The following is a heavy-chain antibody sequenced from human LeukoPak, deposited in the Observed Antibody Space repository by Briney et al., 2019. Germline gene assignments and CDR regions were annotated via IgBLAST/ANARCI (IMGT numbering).Heavy chain of an antibody. CDR3: AIPYTYYYDSSGYYLAYYYYGMDV. CDR1: GFTFSSYA. D-gene: IGHD3-22*01. J-gene: IGHJ6*02. CDR2: ISGSGGST. Sequence: GGSLRLSCAASGFTFSSYAMSWVRQAPGKGLEWVSTISGSGGSTYYADSVKGRFTISGDNSKNTLYLQMNSLRAEDTAVYYCAIPYTYYYDSSGYYLAYYYYGMDVWGQGTTVTVSS. V-gene: IGHV3-23*01.